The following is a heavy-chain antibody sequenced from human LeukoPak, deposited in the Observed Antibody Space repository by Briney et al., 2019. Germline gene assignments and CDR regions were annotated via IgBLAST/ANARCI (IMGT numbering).Heavy chain of an antibody. D-gene: IGHD7-27*01. CDR3: ARDSNWAFDY. J-gene: IGHJ4*02. CDR1: GFTFSSYW. Sequence: GGSLRLSCAASGFTFSSYWMSWVRQAPGKGLEWISYFSGDSINIWYADSVKGRFTISRDNAKNSVFLQMNSLRDEDSAVYYCARDSNWAFDYWGQGTLVTVSS. CDR2: FSGDSINI. V-gene: IGHV3-48*02.